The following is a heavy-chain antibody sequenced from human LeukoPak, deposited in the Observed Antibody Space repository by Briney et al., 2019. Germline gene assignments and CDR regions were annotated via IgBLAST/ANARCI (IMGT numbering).Heavy chain of an antibody. Sequence: GGPLRLSCAASGFTFSSYWIHWVRQAPGKGLVWVSRINTDGSSTSYADSVKGRFTISRDNAKNTLYLQMNSLRAEDTAVYYCARRTMAAPGLRYWGQGTLVTVSS. CDR3: ARRTMAAPGLRY. CDR2: INTDGSST. V-gene: IGHV3-74*01. D-gene: IGHD6-6*01. J-gene: IGHJ4*02. CDR1: GFTFSSYW.